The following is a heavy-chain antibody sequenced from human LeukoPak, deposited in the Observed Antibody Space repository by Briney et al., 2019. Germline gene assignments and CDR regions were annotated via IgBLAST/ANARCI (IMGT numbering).Heavy chain of an antibody. CDR2: ISGSGGST. CDR1: GFTFSSYA. CDR3: AKSYMVRGVMREIDY. V-gene: IGHV3-23*01. D-gene: IGHD3-10*01. J-gene: IGHJ4*02. Sequence: GGSLRLSCAASGFTFSSYAMSWVRQAPGKGLEWVSAISGSGGSTYYADSVKGRFTISRDNSKNTLYLQMNSLRAEDTAVYYCAKSYMVRGVMREIDYWGQGTLVTVSS.